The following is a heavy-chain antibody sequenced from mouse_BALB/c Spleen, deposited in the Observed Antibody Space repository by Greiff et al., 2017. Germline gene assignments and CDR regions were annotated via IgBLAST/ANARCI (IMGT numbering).Heavy chain of an antibody. D-gene: IGHD2-10*01. CDR2: ISSGSSTI. CDR3: ASPYYGNAWFAY. J-gene: IGHJ3*01. Sequence: EVQRVESGGGLVQPGGSRKLSCAASGFTFSSFGMPWVRQAPEKGLEWVAYISSGSSTIYYADTVKGRFTISRDNPKNTLFLQMTSLRSEDTAMYYCASPYYGNAWFAYWGQGTLVTVSA. CDR1: GFTFSSFG. V-gene: IGHV5-17*02.